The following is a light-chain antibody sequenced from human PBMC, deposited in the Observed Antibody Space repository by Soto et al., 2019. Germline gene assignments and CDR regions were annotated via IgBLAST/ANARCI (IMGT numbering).Light chain of an antibody. CDR3: HHYDNSPPFP. J-gene: IGKJ3*01. CDR2: AAS. Sequence: EIVLTQSPGTLSLSPGERAILSCRVSQTINNRYLAWYQQTPGRAPRLLIHAASSRAAGIPDRFSGSGSGTDFTLTINRLEPEDFAVYYCHHYDNSPPFPFGPGTTVDI. V-gene: IGKV3-20*01. CDR1: QTINNRY.